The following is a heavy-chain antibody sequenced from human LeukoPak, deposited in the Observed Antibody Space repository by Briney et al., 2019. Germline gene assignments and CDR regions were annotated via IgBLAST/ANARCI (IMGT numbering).Heavy chain of an antibody. V-gene: IGHV4-61*02. CDR2: IYTSGST. J-gene: IGHJ4*02. D-gene: IGHD2-21*02. CDR1: GGSISSGSYF. CDR3: ARDQQLSYCGGDCYPAN. Sequence: PSQTLSLTCTVSGGSISSGSYFRSWIRQPAGKGLEWIGRIYTSGSTDYNPSLQSRVTMSVDTSKNQFSLKLNSVTAADTAVYYCARDQQLSYCGGDCYPANWGQGTLVTVSS.